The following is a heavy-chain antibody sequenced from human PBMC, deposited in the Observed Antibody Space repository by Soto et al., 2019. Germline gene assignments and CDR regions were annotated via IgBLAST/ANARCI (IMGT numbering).Heavy chain of an antibody. J-gene: IGHJ4*02. V-gene: IGHV3-74*03. CDR2: INSDASTT. CDR3: VRDGGQ. CDR1: GFSFSNSW. Sequence: EVQLVESGGGLVQPGGSLRLSCAASGFSFSNSWMHWVRQAPEKGLLWVSRINSDASTTTYADSVKGRFTISRDNAKSTLYLQMNSLRADDTAVYYCVRDGGQWGQGTLVTVSS. D-gene: IGHD3-16*01.